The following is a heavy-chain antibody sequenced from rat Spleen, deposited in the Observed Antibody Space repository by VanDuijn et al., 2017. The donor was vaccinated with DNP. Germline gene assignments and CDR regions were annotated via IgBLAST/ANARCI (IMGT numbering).Heavy chain of an antibody. D-gene: IGHD1-12*01. J-gene: IGHJ4*01. CDR3: ARHRTIMPYYYVMDA. CDR2: ISYNGGTP. V-gene: IGHV5-7*01. CDR1: GFTFNDYY. Sequence: EVLLVESDGGLVQPGRSLKLSCAVSGFTFNDYYMAWVRQAPAKGLEWVATISYNGGTPYYRDSVKGRFTISSDNAQSTLFLQMDSLRSEDTATYYCARHRTIMPYYYVMDAWGQGASVTVSS.